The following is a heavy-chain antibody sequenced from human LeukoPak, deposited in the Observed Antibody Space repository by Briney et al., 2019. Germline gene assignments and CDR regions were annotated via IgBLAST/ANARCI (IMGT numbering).Heavy chain of an antibody. CDR2: ILYDGSNK. D-gene: IGHD6-19*01. CDR3: AKTSIAVAGTRTPLGY. J-gene: IGHJ4*02. V-gene: IGHV3-30*18. Sequence: GGSLRLSCAASGFTFSSYGMHWVRQAPGKGLEWVAVILYDGSNKYYADSVKGRFTISRDNSKNTLYLQMNSLRAEDTAVYYCAKTSIAVAGTRTPLGYWGQGTLVTVSS. CDR1: GFTFSSYG.